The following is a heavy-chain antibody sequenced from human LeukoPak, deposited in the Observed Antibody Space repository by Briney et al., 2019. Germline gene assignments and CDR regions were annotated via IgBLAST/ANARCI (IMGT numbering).Heavy chain of an antibody. V-gene: IGHV3-7*01. CDR1: GFTFSRYW. Sequence: GGSLRLSCAASGFTFSRYWMSWVRQAPGKGLEWVANIKQDGREKYYVDSVKGRSAISRDNAKKSLYLQMNSLRAEDTAVYYCARVEDYDILTGFDYWGQGTLVTVSS. CDR3: ARVEDYDILTGFDY. CDR2: IKQDGREK. J-gene: IGHJ4*02. D-gene: IGHD3-9*01.